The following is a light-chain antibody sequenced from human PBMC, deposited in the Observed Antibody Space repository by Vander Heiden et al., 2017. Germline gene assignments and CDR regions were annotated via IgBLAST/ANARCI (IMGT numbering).Light chain of an antibody. CDR3: AAWDDSLSGPV. CDR1: SPNIGSNY. Sequence: QSVLTQPPSASGTPGQRGTISCSGSSPNIGSNYVYWYQQLPGTAPKLLIYRNNQRPSGVPDRFSGSKSGTSASLAISGLRSEDEADYYCAAWDDSLSGPVFGGGTKLTVL. CDR2: RNN. J-gene: IGLJ3*02. V-gene: IGLV1-47*01.